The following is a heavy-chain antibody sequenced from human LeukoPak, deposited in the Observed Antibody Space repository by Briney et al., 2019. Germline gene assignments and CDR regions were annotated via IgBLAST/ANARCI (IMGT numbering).Heavy chain of an antibody. CDR2: INPNSGGT. Sequence: ASVKVSCKASGYTFTGYYMHWVRQAPGQGLEWMGWINPNSGGTNYPQKFQGRVTMTRDTSISTAYMELSRLRSEDTAVYYCARDYGSGSLDYWGQGTLVTVSS. V-gene: IGHV1-2*02. CDR1: GYTFTGYY. CDR3: ARDYGSGSLDY. D-gene: IGHD3-10*01. J-gene: IGHJ4*02.